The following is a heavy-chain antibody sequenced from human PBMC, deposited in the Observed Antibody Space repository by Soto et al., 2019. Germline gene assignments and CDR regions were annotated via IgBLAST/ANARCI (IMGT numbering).Heavy chain of an antibody. CDR1: GFTFDDYA. V-gene: IGHV3-9*01. D-gene: IGHD6-19*01. Sequence: GGSLRLSCAASGFTFDDYAMHWVRQAPGKGLEWVSGISWNSGSIGYADSVKGRFTISRDNAKNSLYLQMNSLRAEDTALYYCAKGDSSGLFDYWGQGTLVTVSS. CDR3: AKGDSSGLFDY. CDR2: ISWNSGSI. J-gene: IGHJ4*02.